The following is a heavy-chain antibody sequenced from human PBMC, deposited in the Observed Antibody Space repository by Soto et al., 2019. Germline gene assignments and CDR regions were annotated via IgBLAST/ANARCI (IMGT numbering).Heavy chain of an antibody. J-gene: IGHJ6*02. V-gene: IGHV1-46*01. CDR2: INPSGGST. Sequence: QVQLVQSGAEVKKPGASVKVSCKASGYTFTSYYMHWVRQAPGQGLEWMGIINPSGGSTSYAQKFQGRVTMARDRSTSTVYRVLGSLRSEDTAVYYCARERGARGGYYGMDVWGQGTTVTVSS. CDR1: GYTFTSYY. D-gene: IGHD3-10*01. CDR3: ARERGARGGYYGMDV.